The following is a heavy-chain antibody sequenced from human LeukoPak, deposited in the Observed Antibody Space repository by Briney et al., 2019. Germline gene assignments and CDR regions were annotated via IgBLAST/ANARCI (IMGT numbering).Heavy chain of an antibody. CDR3: ATSRDGYIPDY. J-gene: IGHJ4*02. Sequence: PGGSLRLSCAASGFSVRNNYMAWVRQAPGKGLEWVSVIYSGSTTMYADSVKGRFTMSRDNSKNTLYLQLNSLRTEDTAVYFCATSRDGYIPDYWGQGTLVTVSS. D-gene: IGHD5-24*01. CDR1: GFSVRNNY. CDR2: IYSGSTT. V-gene: IGHV3-53*01.